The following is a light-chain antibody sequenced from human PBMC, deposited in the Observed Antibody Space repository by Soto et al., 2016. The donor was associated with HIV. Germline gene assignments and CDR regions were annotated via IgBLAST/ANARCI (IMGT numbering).Light chain of an antibody. CDR2: QDN. J-gene: IGLJ3*02. V-gene: IGLV3-1*01. CDR3: QAWDSSAWGV. Sequence: SYELAQPPSVSVAPGQAASISCSADKLGDKYAYWYQQKPGQSPLLVIYQDNKRPSGIPERFSGSNSGNTATLTISGAQVVDEADYYCQAWDSSAWGVFGGGTKLTVL. CDR1: KLGDKY.